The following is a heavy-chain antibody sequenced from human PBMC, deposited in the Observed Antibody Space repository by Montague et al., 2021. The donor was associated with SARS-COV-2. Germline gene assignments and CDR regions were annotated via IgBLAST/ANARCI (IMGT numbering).Heavy chain of an antibody. CDR2: IYYSGSS. CDR3: VRSLAERYFDWTKLDAHMKHYYIDD. V-gene: IGHV4-39*01. D-gene: IGHD3-9*01. CDR1: GGSISSSSYY. J-gene: IGHJ4*02. Sequence: ETLSLTCTVSGGSISSSSYYWGWIRQPPGKGWDGFGSIYYSGSSYYNLSLQIRVTISAATSKYQFSLNLSSVTATDTAVYYCVRSLAERYFDWTKLDAHMKHYYIDDWGQGTLVTVSS.